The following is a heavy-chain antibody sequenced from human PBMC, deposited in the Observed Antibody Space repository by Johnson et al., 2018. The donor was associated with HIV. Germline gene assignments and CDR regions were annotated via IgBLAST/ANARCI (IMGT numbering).Heavy chain of an antibody. V-gene: IGHV3-7*01. Sequence: VQLVESGGGLVQPGGSLRLSCAATGFTFRTHWMTWVRQAPGKGLEWVASIKSDGSEKKYVDSVKGRFIISRDNAKNSMYLQMKSLRVDETAVYYCAREGVGGWEDALDMWGQGTMVTVSS. D-gene: IGHD6-19*01. CDR1: GFTFRTHW. CDR3: AREGVGGWEDALDM. J-gene: IGHJ3*02. CDR2: IKSDGSEK.